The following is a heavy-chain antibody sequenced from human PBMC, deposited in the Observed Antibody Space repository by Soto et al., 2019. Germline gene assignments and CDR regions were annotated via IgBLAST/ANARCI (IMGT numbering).Heavy chain of an antibody. J-gene: IGHJ4*02. CDR1: SGSISSSNW. D-gene: IGHD1-7*01. CDR3: LRGGNYLFDY. Sequence: SETLSLTCAVSSGSISSSNWWSWVRQPPGKGLEWIGEIYRSGTINYNPSLKSRVTISVDRSKNQFSLQLSSVTAADTAVYYCLRGGNYLFDYWSQGTLVTVSS. CDR2: IYRSGTI. V-gene: IGHV4-4*02.